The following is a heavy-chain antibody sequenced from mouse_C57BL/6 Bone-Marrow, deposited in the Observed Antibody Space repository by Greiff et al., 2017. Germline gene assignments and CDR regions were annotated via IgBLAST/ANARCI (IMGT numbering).Heavy chain of an antibody. Sequence: VQLQQSGAELVRPGASVTLSCKASGYTFTDYEMHWVKQTPVHGLEWIGAIDPETGGTAYNQKFKGKAILTADKSSSTAYMELRSLTSEDSAVYYCTSDLYYYAMDYWGQGTSVTVSS. V-gene: IGHV1-15*01. CDR2: IDPETGGT. D-gene: IGHD6-1*01. CDR3: TSDLYYYAMDY. CDR1: GYTFTDYE. J-gene: IGHJ4*01.